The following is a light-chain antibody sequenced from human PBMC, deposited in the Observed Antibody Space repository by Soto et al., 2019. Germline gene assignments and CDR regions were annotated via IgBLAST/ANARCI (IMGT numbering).Light chain of an antibody. CDR1: EAVAHF. CDR2: GAT. V-gene: IGKV1-16*01. J-gene: IGKJ2*01. CDR3: HQYCKFPLN. Sequence: DIQVTQSPSSLSASVGDTVTLSCRTSEAVAHFVAWFQQRPGEAPKTLVSGATVLQDGVSSRFSCSVARGNTNFTLTISNLEPEDSAIYFCHQYCKFPLNFGRGTKLDIK.